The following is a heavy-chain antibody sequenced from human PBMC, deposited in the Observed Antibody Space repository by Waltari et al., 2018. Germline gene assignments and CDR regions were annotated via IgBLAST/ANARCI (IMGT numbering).Heavy chain of an antibody. CDR3: ARVPVSWAAASTPLDY. D-gene: IGHD6-13*01. CDR1: GYPLTELS. V-gene: IGHV1-8*01. Sequence: QVQLVQSGAEVKKPGASVKVSCKVSGYPLTELSMHWVRPAPGKGLEGMGWMNPNSGNTGYAQKFQGRVTMTRNTAISTAYMELSSLRSEDTAVYYCARVPVSWAAASTPLDYWGQGTLVTVSS. J-gene: IGHJ4*02. CDR2: MNPNSGNT.